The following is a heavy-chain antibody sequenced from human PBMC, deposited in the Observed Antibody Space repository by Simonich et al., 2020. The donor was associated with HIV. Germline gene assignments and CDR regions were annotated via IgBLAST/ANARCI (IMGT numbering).Heavy chain of an antibody. Sequence: QVQLQQWGAGLLKPSETLSLTCAVYGGSFSSYYWNWIRQPPGKGLEWIGEINHSGSNNYYPSLKSRVTISVDTSKNQFSLKLNSVTAADTAVYYCVRHFWVGESWGAFDFWGQGTMVTVSS. D-gene: IGHD3-10*01. V-gene: IGHV4-34*01. CDR3: VRHFWVGESWGAFDF. CDR2: INHSGSN. CDR1: GGSFSSYY. J-gene: IGHJ3*01.